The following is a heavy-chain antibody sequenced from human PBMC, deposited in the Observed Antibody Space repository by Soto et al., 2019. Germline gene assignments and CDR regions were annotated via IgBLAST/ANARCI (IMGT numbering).Heavy chain of an antibody. CDR1: GYTSTSYA. J-gene: IGHJ4*02. V-gene: IGHV1-3*04. Sequence: ASVKVSCKASGYTSTSYAMHWVRQAPGQRLEWMGWINTGNGNTKYSQKFQGRVTITRDTSASTAYMELSSLRSEDTAVYYCARGLLNYYDSSGSQYYFDYWGQGTLVTVSS. CDR2: INTGNGNT. CDR3: ARGLLNYYDSSGSQYYFDY. D-gene: IGHD3-22*01.